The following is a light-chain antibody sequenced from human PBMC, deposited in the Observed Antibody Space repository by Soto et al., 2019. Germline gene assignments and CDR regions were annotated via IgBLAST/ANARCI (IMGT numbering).Light chain of an antibody. CDR2: AAS. V-gene: IGKV1-17*01. J-gene: IGKJ1*01. Sequence: IQMTQSPSSLSASVGDRLSITCRASQVITNDLGWYEQKPGKAPKRLIYAASTLQSGVPARFSGSGSGTECTLTISSLQPEDVATYYVLPLNTYPYTFGQGTKVEIK. CDR1: QVITND. CDR3: LPLNTYPYT.